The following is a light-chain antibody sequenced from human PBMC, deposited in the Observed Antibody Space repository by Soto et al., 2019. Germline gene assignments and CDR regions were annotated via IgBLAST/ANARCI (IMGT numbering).Light chain of an antibody. CDR1: SSDVGGYIY. J-gene: IGLJ1*01. Sequence: ALTQPASVSGSPGQSITISCTGTSSDVGGYIYVSWYQQHPGKAPKLMIYDVTSRPSGVSYRFSGSKSGNTASLTISGLQAEDEADYYCSSYTTSSSYVFGTGTKLTVL. V-gene: IGLV2-14*01. CDR3: SSYTTSSSYV. CDR2: DVT.